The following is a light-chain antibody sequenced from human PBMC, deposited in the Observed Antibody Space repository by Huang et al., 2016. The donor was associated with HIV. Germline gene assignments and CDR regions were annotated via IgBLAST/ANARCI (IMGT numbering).Light chain of an antibody. V-gene: IGKV1-9*01. CDR3: QQLNSYPLT. CDR1: QGISSY. CDR2: GAS. Sequence: IQLTQSPSSLSASVRDRVTITCRASQGISSYLAWYQQKPGKAPKLLIYGASTLQSGVPSRFSGSGSGTDFTLTISSLQPEDSATYYCQQLNSYPLTFGGGTKVEIK. J-gene: IGKJ4*01.